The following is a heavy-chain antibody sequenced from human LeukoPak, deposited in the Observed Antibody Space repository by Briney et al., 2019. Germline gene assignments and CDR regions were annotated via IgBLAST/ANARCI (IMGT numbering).Heavy chain of an antibody. CDR1: GFPFSSYW. D-gene: IGHD2-8*01. V-gene: IGHV3-7*03. J-gene: IGHJ4*02. CDR3: AKANRLGPSRCFDY. CDR2: IKQDGSKK. Sequence: GGSLRLSCVASGFPFSSYWMTWVRQAPGKGLEWVANIKQDGSKKSYVDSVKGRFTISRDNSKNTLYLQMNSLRAEDTAVYYCAKANRLGPSRCFDYWGQGTLVTVSS.